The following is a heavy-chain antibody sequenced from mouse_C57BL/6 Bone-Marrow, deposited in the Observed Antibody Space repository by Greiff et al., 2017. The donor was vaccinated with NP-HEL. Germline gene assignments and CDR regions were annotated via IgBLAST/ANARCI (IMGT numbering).Heavy chain of an antibody. D-gene: IGHD1-1*01. V-gene: IGHV1-85*01. Sequence: LQESGPELVKPGASVKLSCKASGYTFTSYDINWVKQRPGQGLEWIGWIYPRDGSTKYNEKFKGKATLTVDTSSSTAYMELHSLTSEDSAVYFCARKGSSYGDWFAYWGQGTLVTVSA. CDR1: GYTFTSYD. J-gene: IGHJ3*01. CDR2: IYPRDGST. CDR3: ARKGSSYGDWFAY.